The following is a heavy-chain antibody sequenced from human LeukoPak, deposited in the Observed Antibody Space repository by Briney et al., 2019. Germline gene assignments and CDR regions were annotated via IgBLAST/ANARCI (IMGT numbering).Heavy chain of an antibody. CDR1: GFTFSSYW. J-gene: IGHJ4*02. Sequence: GGSLRLSCAASGFTFSSYWMSWVRQAPGKGLEWVANIKQDGSEKYYVDSVKGRFTISRDNAKNSLYLQMNSLRAEDTAVYYCARERGSSCELNDYWGQGTLVTVSS. V-gene: IGHV3-7*01. D-gene: IGHD6-13*01. CDR2: IKQDGSEK. CDR3: ARERGSSCELNDY.